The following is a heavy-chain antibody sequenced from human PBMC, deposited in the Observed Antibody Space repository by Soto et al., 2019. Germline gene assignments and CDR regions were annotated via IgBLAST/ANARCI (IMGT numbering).Heavy chain of an antibody. CDR1: GFTFSSYA. CDR2: ISGSGGST. J-gene: IGHJ6*02. Sequence: GGSLRLSCAGSGFTFSSYAMSWVRQAPGKGLEWVSAISGSGGSTYYADSVKGRFTISRDNSKNTLYLQMNSLRAEDTAVYYCAKGTNYDILICPIRYYYYYGMDVWGQGTTVTVSS. V-gene: IGHV3-23*01. CDR3: AKGTNYDILICPIRYYYYYGMDV. D-gene: IGHD3-9*01.